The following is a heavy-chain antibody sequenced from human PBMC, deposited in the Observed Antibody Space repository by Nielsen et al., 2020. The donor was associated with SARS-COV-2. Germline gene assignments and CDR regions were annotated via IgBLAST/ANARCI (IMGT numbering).Heavy chain of an antibody. D-gene: IGHD3-22*01. V-gene: IGHV4-59*01. J-gene: IGHJ4*02. Sequence: SETLFLTCTVSGGSISSYYWSWIRQPPGKGLEWIGYIYYSGSTNYNPSLKSRVTISVDTSKNQFSLKLSSVTAADTAVYYCARDPDYYDSSGYYFPFDYWGQGTLVTVSS. CDR1: GGSISSYY. CDR3: ARDPDYYDSSGYYFPFDY. CDR2: IYYSGST.